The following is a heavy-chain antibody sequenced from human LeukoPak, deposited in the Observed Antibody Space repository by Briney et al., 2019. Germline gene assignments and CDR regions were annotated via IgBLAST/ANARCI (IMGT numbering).Heavy chain of an antibody. J-gene: IGHJ4*02. Sequence: PGGSLRLSCAASGFTFSDYYMSWIRQAPGKGLEWVSYISSSGSTIYYADSVKGRFTISRDNAKNSLYLQMNSLRAEDTAVYYWARGRRLSGYYYDSSGSVFDFWGQGTLVTVSS. CDR1: GFTFSDYY. V-gene: IGHV3-11*01. D-gene: IGHD3-22*01. CDR2: ISSSGSTI. CDR3: ARGRRLSGYYYDSSGSVFDF.